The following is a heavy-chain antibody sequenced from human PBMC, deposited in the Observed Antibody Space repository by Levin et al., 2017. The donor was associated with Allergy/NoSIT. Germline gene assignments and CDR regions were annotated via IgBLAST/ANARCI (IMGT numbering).Heavy chain of an antibody. CDR3: ARKLRGNSAYDEFDI. Sequence: GESLKISCAAAGFTFRDYWMTWVRQTPGRGLEWVANIDQDGSQKYYVDSVKGRFTISRDNAKNSVDLQMNYLRDDDTAVYYCARKLRGNSAYDEFDIWGHGTMVTFSS. J-gene: IGHJ3*02. CDR2: IDQDGSQK. CDR1: GFTFRDYW. V-gene: IGHV3-7*03. D-gene: IGHD5-12*01.